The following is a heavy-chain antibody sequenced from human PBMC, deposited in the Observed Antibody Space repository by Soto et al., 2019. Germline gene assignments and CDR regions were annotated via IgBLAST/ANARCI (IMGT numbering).Heavy chain of an antibody. J-gene: IGHJ4*02. Sequence: PGGSLRLSCAASGFTFSSHWMHWVRQAPGKGLVWVSRISGEGSSTNYADSVKGRFTISRDNAKNTLYLQMSSLTAEDTAVYYCTTVMSSGPCWGQGTLVTVSS. D-gene: IGHD3-22*01. CDR3: TTVMSSGPC. CDR2: ISGEGSST. V-gene: IGHV3-74*01. CDR1: GFTFSSHW.